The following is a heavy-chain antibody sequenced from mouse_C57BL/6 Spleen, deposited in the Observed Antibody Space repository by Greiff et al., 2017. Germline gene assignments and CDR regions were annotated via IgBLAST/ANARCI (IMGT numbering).Heavy chain of an antibody. D-gene: IGHD1-1*01. CDR3: AKNGYDSIYWYFDV. V-gene: IGHV2-5*01. J-gene: IGHJ1*03. CDR1: GFSLTSYG. CDR2: IWRGGST. Sequence: QVQLQQSGPGLVQPSQCLSISCTVSGFSLTSYGVHWVRQSPGKGLEWLGVIWRGGSTDYNAAFMSRLCITKDNSKIQVFFKMNSLHADDTAIYYCAKNGYDSIYWYFDVWGTGTTVTVSS.